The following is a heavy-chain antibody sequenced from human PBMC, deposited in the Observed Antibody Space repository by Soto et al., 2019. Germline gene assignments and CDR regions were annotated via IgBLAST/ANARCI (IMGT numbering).Heavy chain of an antibody. V-gene: IGHV3-30-3*01. Sequence: GGSLRLSCAASGFTFSSYAMHWVRQAPGKGLEWVAVISYDGSNKYYADSVKGRFTISRDNSKNTLYLQMNSLRAEDTAVYYCARGVLRGYGDAFDIWGQGTMVTVSS. D-gene: IGHD5-12*01. CDR1: GFTFSSYA. CDR3: ARGVLRGYGDAFDI. J-gene: IGHJ3*02. CDR2: ISYDGSNK.